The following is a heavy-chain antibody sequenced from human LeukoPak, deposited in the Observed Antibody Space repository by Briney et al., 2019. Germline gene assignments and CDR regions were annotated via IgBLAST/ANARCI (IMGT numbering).Heavy chain of an antibody. D-gene: IGHD6-19*01. V-gene: IGHV1-8*03. J-gene: IGHJ3*02. CDR3: ARGEYSSGDDAFDI. CDR2: MNPNSGNT. CDR1: GYTFTNYD. Sequence: SVKVSCKASGYTFTNYDINWVRQATGQGLEWMGWMNPNSGNTGYAQKFQGRVTITRNTSISTAYMELSSLRSEDTAVYYCARGEYSSGDDAFDIWGQGTMVTVSS.